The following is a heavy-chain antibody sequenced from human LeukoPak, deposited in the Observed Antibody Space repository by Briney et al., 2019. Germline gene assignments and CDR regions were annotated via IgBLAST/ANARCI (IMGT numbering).Heavy chain of an antibody. CDR3: TTDPGFSSSWYWDY. CDR1: GFTFSNAW. Sequence: PGGSLRLSCAASGFTFSNAWMSWVRQAPGKGLEWVGRIKSKTDGGTTDYAAPVKGRFTISRDDSKNTLYLQMNSLKTEDTAVYYCTTDPGFSSSWYWDYWGQGTLVTVSS. CDR2: IKSKTDGGTT. J-gene: IGHJ4*02. D-gene: IGHD6-6*01. V-gene: IGHV3-15*01.